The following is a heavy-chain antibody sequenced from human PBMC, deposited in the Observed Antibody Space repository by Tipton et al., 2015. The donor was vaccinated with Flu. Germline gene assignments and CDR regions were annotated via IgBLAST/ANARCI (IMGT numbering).Heavy chain of an antibody. CDR1: GDSISTDYF. J-gene: IGHJ5*02. V-gene: IGHV4-38-2*01. CDR3: ARRTFSNYVSEPKNWFDL. D-gene: IGHD4-11*01. Sequence: TLSLTCVVSGDSISTDYFWGWIRQPPGKGLEWIATIHRYGTTYYNPSLKSRVTISIDTSRNQFSLEMRSVTAADMAVYFCARRTFSNYVSEPKNWFDLWGQGTLVTVSS. CDR2: IHRYGTT.